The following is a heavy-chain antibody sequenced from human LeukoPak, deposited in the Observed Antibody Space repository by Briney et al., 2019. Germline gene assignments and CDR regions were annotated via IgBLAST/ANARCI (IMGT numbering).Heavy chain of an antibody. CDR3: ARAGQQLDYDAFDI. CDR1: GFAVSSNY. Sequence: GGSLRLSCAASGFAVSSNYMSWVRQAPGKGLEWVSVIYSRGTSYYGDSVKGRFTISRDNSKNTLYLQMNSLRTEDTAVYYCARAGQQLDYDAFDIWGQGTMVIVSS. J-gene: IGHJ3*02. CDR2: IYSRGTS. D-gene: IGHD6-13*01. V-gene: IGHV3-53*01.